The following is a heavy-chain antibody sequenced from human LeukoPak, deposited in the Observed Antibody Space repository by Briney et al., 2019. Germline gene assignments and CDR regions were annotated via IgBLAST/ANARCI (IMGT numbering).Heavy chain of an antibody. D-gene: IGHD5-24*01. Sequence: SVKVSCKASGYTFTGYYMHWVRQAPGQGLEWMGGIIPIFGTANYAQKFQGRVTITADESTSTAYMELSSLRSEDTAVYYCVIMYATEDGYNLIDYWGQGTLVTVSS. V-gene: IGHV1-69*13. CDR2: IIPIFGTA. CDR3: VIMYATEDGYNLIDY. J-gene: IGHJ4*02. CDR1: GYTFTGYY.